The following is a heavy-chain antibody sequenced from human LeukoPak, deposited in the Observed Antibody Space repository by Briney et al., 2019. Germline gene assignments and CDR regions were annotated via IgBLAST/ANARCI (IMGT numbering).Heavy chain of an antibody. J-gene: IGHJ4*02. CDR2: INPSNSYT. D-gene: IGHD6-19*01. V-gene: IGHV5-10-1*01. CDR3: ARGGWLDDY. CDR1: GYIFTNYW. Sequence: GESLRISCKGSGYIFTNYWISWVRQMPGKGLEWMGRINPSNSYTNYNPSFQGHVTFSVDKSIATAYLQWTTLKASDTAMYSCARGGWLDDYWGQGTLVTVSS.